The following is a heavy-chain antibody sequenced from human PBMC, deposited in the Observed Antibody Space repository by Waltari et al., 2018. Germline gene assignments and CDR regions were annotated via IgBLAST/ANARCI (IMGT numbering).Heavy chain of an antibody. J-gene: IGHJ4*02. CDR3: AKSPYDYIWGSYRYWFDY. D-gene: IGHD3-16*02. CDR1: VFTFSSYA. V-gene: IGHV3-23*04. CDR2: ISGSGGST. Sequence: EVQLVESGGGLVQPGGSLRLSCEASVFTFSSYAMSWVGEAPGTGMEWVSAISGSGGSTYYADSVKGRFTISRDKSKNTLFLQMNSLRAEDTALYYCAKSPYDYIWGSYRYWFDYWGQGTLVTVSS.